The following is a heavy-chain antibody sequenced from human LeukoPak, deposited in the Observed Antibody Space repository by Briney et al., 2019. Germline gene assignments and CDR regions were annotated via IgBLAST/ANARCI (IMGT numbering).Heavy chain of an antibody. V-gene: IGHV3-23*01. CDR1: GFTFSSYA. D-gene: IGHD2-15*01. Sequence: TGGSLRLSCAASGFTFSSYAMSWVRQAPGKGLECISGFSGSGGSTYYADSVKGRFTISRDNSKNTLYPQMNSLRAEDTAVYYCAVGGGYCSGGSCYAYGPEDNWFDPWGQGTLVTVSS. CDR2: FSGSGGST. J-gene: IGHJ5*02. CDR3: AVGGGYCSGGSCYAYGPEDNWFDP.